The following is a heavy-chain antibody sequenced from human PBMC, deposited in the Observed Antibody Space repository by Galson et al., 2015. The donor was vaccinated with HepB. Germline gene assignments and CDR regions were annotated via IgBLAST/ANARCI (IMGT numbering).Heavy chain of an antibody. CDR2: IYYSGST. V-gene: IGHV4-39*01. CDR3: AADPGIAVAGRDNNWFDP. D-gene: IGHD6-19*01. J-gene: IGHJ5*02. CDR1: GGSISSSSYY. Sequence: ETLSLTCTVSGGSISSSSYYWGWIRQPPGKGLEWIGSIYYSGSTYYNPSLKSRVTISVDTSKNQFSLKLSSVTAADTAVYYCAADPGIAVAGRDNNWFDPWGQGTLVTVSS.